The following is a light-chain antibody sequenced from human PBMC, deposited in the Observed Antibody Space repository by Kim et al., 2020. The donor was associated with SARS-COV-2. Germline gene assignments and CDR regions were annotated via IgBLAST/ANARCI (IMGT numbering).Light chain of an antibody. Sequence: SPGERATLACRASQRVSSSYLAWYQQKPGQAPRLLIYGASSRATGIPDRFSGSGSGTDFTLTISRLEPEDFAVYYCQQYGSSPQYTFGQGTKLEIK. V-gene: IGKV3-20*01. J-gene: IGKJ2*01. CDR2: GAS. CDR1: QRVSSSY. CDR3: QQYGSSPQYT.